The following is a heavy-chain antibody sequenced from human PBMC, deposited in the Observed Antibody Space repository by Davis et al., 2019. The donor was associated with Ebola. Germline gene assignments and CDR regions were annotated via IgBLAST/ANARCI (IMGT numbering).Heavy chain of an antibody. Sequence: PSETLSLTCDVSGDSIDGGRYYWGWRRHPPGKGLNWIGNIFYTGTPYYNPSLNTRVTMAVDTSKNQFSLTVTSVTSADTALYFCARGTHGDVNFFDTWGQGTLVTVSS. D-gene: IGHD7-27*01. J-gene: IGHJ4*02. CDR3: ARGTHGDVNFFDT. CDR1: GDSIDGGRYY. V-gene: IGHV4-39*07. CDR2: IFYTGTP.